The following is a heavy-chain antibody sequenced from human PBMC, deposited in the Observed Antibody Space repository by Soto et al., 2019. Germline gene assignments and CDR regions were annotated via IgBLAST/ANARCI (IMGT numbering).Heavy chain of an antibody. CDR2: INWNGGST. CDR3: ARSKGAIIIGGYFDY. D-gene: IGHD2-2*02. Sequence: GGSLRLSCAASGFTFDDYGMSWVRQAPGKGLEWVSGINWNGGSTGYADSVKGRFTISRDNAKNSLYLQMNSLRAEDTALYHYARSKGAIIIGGYFDYWGQGTLVTVSS. CDR1: GFTFDDYG. V-gene: IGHV3-20*01. J-gene: IGHJ4*02.